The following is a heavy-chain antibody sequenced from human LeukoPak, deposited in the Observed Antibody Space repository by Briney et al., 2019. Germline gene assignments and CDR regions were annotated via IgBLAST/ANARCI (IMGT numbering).Heavy chain of an antibody. Sequence: SETLSLTCTVSGGSITSYYWSWVRQPPGKGLEWIGYIYYSGGTSYNPSLKSRVTISLDTSRNQLSLKLSSVTIADTAVYYCARLVAYCSSASCTDFWGQGTLVTVSS. J-gene: IGHJ4*02. CDR2: IYYSGGT. CDR3: ARLVAYCSSASCTDF. V-gene: IGHV4-59*01. CDR1: GGSITSYY. D-gene: IGHD2-2*01.